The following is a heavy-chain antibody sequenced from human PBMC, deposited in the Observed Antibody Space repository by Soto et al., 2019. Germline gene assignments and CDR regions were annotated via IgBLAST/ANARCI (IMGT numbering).Heavy chain of an antibody. J-gene: IGHJ4*02. CDR3: ARGWEVSRYFDY. Sequence: SETLSLTCTFSGGSISSGDYYWSWIRQPPGKGLEWIGYIYYSGSTYYNPSLKSRVTISVDTSKNQFSLKLSSVTAADTAVYYCARGWEVSRYFDYWGQGTLVTVSS. V-gene: IGHV4-30-4*01. D-gene: IGHD1-26*01. CDR2: IYYSGST. CDR1: GGSISSGDYY.